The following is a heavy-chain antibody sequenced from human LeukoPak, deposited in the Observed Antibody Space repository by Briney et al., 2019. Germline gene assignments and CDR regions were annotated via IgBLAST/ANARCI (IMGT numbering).Heavy chain of an antibody. CDR2: IILILGIA. CDR1: GGTFSSYA. V-gene: IGHV1-69*04. CDR3: ARDLSITMIVESNWFDP. D-gene: IGHD3-22*01. Sequence: ASVKVSCKASGGTFSSYAISWVLQAPGQGLEWMGRIILILGIANYAQKFQGRITITADKSTSTAYMELSSLRSEETDVSYCARDLSITMIVESNWFDPWGQGTLVTVSS. J-gene: IGHJ5*02.